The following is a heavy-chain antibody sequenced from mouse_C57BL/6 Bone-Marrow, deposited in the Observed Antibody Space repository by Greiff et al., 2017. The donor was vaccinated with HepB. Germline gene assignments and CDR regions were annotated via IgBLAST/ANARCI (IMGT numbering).Heavy chain of an antibody. V-gene: IGHV3-6*01. CDR3: AVTTVVATDY. Sequence: EVQRVESGPGLVKPSQSLSLTCSVTGYSITSGYYWNWIRQFPGNKLEWMGYISYDGSNNYNPAPKNRISITRDTSKNQFFLKLNSVTTEDTATYYCAVTTVVATDYWGQGTSVTVSS. D-gene: IGHD1-1*01. CDR2: ISYDGSN. J-gene: IGHJ4*01. CDR1: GYSITSGYY.